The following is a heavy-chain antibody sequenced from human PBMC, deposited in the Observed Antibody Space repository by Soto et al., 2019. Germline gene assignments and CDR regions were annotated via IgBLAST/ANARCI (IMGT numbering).Heavy chain of an antibody. Sequence: QVQLVQSGAEVKKPGASVKVSCKASGYTFTSYGISWVRQAPGQGLEWMGWISAYNGNTNYAQKLQGRVTMTTDTSTSTAYMELRGMRSDDTAVYYCARCLAAVAGASYYGMGVWGKGTTANVFS. V-gene: IGHV1-18*01. CDR2: ISAYNGNT. D-gene: IGHD6-19*01. CDR1: GYTFTSYG. J-gene: IGHJ6*04. CDR3: ARCLAAVAGASYYGMGV.